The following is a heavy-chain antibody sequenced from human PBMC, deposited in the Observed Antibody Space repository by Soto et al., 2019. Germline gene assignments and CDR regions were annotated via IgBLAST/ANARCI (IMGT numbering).Heavy chain of an antibody. V-gene: IGHV4-30-2*06. J-gene: IGHJ5*02. Sequence: LQLQESGSGLVKPSQTLSLTCTVSGDSMSSGGSSWTWIRQSPGKGLEWVGYIYNSGSAYYNPSLRSRATISIDTSKNRLSLNLTSVTAADTAVYYCARVGNLRWSDPWGQGALVPVSS. CDR1: GDSMSSGGSS. D-gene: IGHD1-26*01. CDR2: IYNSGSA. CDR3: ARVGNLRWSDP.